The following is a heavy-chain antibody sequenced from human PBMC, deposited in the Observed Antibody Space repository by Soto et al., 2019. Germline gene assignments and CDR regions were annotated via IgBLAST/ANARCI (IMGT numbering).Heavy chain of an antibody. CDR1: GGSISSYY. J-gene: IGHJ5*02. CDR3: ARDYYGSGSYYNGGGFDP. D-gene: IGHD3-10*01. CDR2: IYHSGST. Sequence: QVQLQESGPGLVKPSETLSLTCTVSGGSISSYYWSWIRQPPGKGLEWIGYIYHSGSTYYNPSLKSRVTISVDRSKNQFSLKLSSVTAADTAVYYCARDYYGSGSYYNGGGFDPWGQGTLVTVSS. V-gene: IGHV4-59*12.